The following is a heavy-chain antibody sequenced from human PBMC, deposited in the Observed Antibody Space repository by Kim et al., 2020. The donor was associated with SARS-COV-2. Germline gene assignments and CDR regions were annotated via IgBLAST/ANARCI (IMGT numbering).Heavy chain of an antibody. Sequence: GGSLRLSCAASGFTFDDYAMHWVRQAPGKGLEWVSGISWNGGSIGYADSVKGRFTISRDNAKNSLYLQMNSLRAEDTALYYCASGYSSTLENELLDYWGQGTLVTVSS. CDR1: GFTFDDYA. CDR2: ISWNGGSI. J-gene: IGHJ4*02. CDR3: ASGYSSTLENELLDY. V-gene: IGHV3-9*01. D-gene: IGHD6-13*01.